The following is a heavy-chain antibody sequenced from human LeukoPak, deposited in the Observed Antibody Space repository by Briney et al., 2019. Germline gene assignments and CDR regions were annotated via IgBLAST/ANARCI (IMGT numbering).Heavy chain of an antibody. V-gene: IGHV4-59*01. J-gene: IGHJ4*02. Sequence: SETLSLTCTVSGGPIRTYQWSWIRQPPGKGLEWIGNIHYSGSANYNPSLKSRVTISVDTSKNQFSLKLNSVTAADTAVYYCARDGYGGIDYWGQGILVTVSS. CDR1: GGPIRTYQ. CDR3: ARDGYGGIDY. D-gene: IGHD4-23*01. CDR2: IHYSGSA.